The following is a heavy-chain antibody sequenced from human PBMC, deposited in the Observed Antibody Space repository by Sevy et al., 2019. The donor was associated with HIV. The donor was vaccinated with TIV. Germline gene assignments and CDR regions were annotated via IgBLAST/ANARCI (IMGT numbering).Heavy chain of an antibody. CDR3: AKGGIALAGTIGS. D-gene: IGHD6-13*01. CDR1: GFTFSSYW. J-gene: IGHJ5*02. CDR2: IKQDGSEK. Sequence: GGSLRLSCAASGFTFSSYWMSWVRQAPGKGLECVANIKQDGSEKYHVDSVKGRFTISRDNAKNSLYLQMNSLRAEDTAVYYCAKGGIALAGTIGSWGQGTLVTVSS. V-gene: IGHV3-7*03.